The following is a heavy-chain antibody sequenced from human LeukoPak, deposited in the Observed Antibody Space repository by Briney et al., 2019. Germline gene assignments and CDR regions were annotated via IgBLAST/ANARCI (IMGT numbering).Heavy chain of an antibody. D-gene: IGHD5-24*01. J-gene: IGHJ5*02. CDR3: ARDHAYNDNFDH. V-gene: IGHV4-34*01. CDR1: GGSFSGYY. Sequence: SETLSLTCAVYGGSFSGYYWSWLRQPPGKGLEWIGEINHSGSTNYNPSLKSRVTISVDTSKNQFSLKLSSVTAAVTAVYYCARDHAYNDNFDHWGQRTLFTVSS. CDR2: INHSGST.